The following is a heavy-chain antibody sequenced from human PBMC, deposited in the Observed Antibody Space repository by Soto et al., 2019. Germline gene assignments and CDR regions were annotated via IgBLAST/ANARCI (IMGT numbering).Heavy chain of an antibody. CDR2: IYPGDSDT. CDR3: ARRQYSSSWYYFDY. Sequence: PGESLKISCKGSGYKFTSYWIGWVRQMPGKGLEWMGIIYPGDSDTKYSPSFQGQVTISADKSISTAYLQWSSLKASDTAMYYCARRQYSSSWYYFDYWGQGNLVTVSS. V-gene: IGHV5-51*03. J-gene: IGHJ4*02. CDR1: GYKFTSYW. D-gene: IGHD6-13*01.